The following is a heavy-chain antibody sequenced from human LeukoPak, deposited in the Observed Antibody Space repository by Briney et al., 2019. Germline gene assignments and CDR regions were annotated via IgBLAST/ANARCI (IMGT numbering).Heavy chain of an antibody. Sequence: GGSLRLSCAASAFTFSSCGMHWVRQAPGKGMEWVAFIPYDGSNKYYADSVKGRFTISRDNSKNTLYLQMNSLRAEDTALYYCARGGYYYDSRGYYVFDYWGQGTLVTVSS. CDR3: ARGGYYYDSRGYYVFDY. CDR1: AFTFSSCG. CDR2: IPYDGSNK. V-gene: IGHV3-30*02. J-gene: IGHJ4*02. D-gene: IGHD3-22*01.